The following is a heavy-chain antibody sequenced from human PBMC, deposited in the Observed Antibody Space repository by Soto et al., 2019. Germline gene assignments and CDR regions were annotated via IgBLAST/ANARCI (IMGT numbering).Heavy chain of an antibody. Sequence: EVQLVESGGGLVQPGGSLRLSCAASGFTFSSYWMSWVRQAPGKGLEWVANIKQDGSEKYYVDSVKGRFTISRDNSKNTLYLQMNSLRAEDTAVYYCARSTYYYDSYTKCDSWGQGTLVTVSS. CDR1: GFTFSSYW. J-gene: IGHJ4*02. V-gene: IGHV3-7*01. D-gene: IGHD3-22*01. CDR3: ARSTYYYDSYTKCDS. CDR2: IKQDGSEK.